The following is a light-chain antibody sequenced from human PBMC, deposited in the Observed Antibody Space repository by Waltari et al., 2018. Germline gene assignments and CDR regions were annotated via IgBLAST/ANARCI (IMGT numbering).Light chain of an antibody. J-gene: IGLJ1*01. CDR2: NNN. CDR1: PSTTGSSF. CDR3: AAWDDSLSAYV. V-gene: IGLV1-47*01. Sequence: QSDLTQPSSASGTPAQSVIILCSGTPSTTGSSFVFCSRHLPGLTPNLLFYNNNRRPSGVPDRFSGSKSGTSASLAISGLRSEDEADYYCAAWDDSLSAYVFASGTKVSVL.